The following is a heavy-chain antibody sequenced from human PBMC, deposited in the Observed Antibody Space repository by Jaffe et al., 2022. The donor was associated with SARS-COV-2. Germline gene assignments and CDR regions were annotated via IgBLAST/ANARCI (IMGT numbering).Heavy chain of an antibody. Sequence: QLQLQESGPGLVKPSETLSLTCTVSGGSISSSSYYWGWIRQPPGKGLEWIGSIYYSGSTYYNPSLKSRVTISVDTSKNQFSLKLSSVTAADTAVYYCARLLLGYCSGGSCPRARYYFDYWGQGTLVTVSS. CDR1: GGSISSSSYY. J-gene: IGHJ4*02. D-gene: IGHD2-15*01. CDR3: ARLLLGYCSGGSCPRARYYFDY. V-gene: IGHV4-39*01. CDR2: IYYSGST.